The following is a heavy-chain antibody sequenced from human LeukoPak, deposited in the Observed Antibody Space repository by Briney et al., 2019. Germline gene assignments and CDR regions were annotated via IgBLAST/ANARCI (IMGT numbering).Heavy chain of an antibody. Sequence: SQTLSLTCAISGDSVSSNSATWNWIRQSPSRGLECLGRTYYRSKWYKDYVESVKNRLTINPDTSKNQFSLQLNSVTPEDTAVYYCARYSSSSDRDFDYWGQGTLVTVSS. V-gene: IGHV6-1*01. J-gene: IGHJ4*02. D-gene: IGHD6-6*01. CDR3: ARYSSSSDRDFDY. CDR2: TYYRSKWYK. CDR1: GDSVSSNSAT.